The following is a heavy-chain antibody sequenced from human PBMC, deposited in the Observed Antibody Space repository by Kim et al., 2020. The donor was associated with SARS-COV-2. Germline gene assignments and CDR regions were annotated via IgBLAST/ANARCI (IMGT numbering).Heavy chain of an antibody. CDR3: AKSPLYYGFAYFDY. Sequence: ADSMKGRFTISRDNSKNTLYLQMNSLRAEDTAVYYCAKSPLYYGFAYFDYWGQGTLVTVSS. J-gene: IGHJ4*02. V-gene: IGHV3-23*01. D-gene: IGHD3-10*01.